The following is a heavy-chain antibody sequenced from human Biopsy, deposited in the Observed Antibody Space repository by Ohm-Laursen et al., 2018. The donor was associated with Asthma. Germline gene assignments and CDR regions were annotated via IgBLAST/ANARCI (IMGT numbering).Heavy chain of an antibody. J-gene: IGHJ4*02. CDR3: AKRRGYSGHDNDY. D-gene: IGHD5-12*01. CDR2: ISYDGNHK. V-gene: IGHV3-30*18. CDR1: GFMFRSFG. Sequence: SLRLSCSASGFMFRSFGMHWVRQAPGKGLEWVAVISYDGNHKFYEDSVKGRFTISRDNSKNTLYLQMNSMRTEDTAVYYCAKRRGYSGHDNDYWGQGTLVSVSS.